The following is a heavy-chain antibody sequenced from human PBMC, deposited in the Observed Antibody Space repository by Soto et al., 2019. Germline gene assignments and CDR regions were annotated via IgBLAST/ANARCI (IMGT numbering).Heavy chain of an antibody. CDR1: GGTFSRSG. CDR2: IVPSVDTT. Sequence: QVQLVQSGTEVKKPGASVKVSCKASGGTFSRSGFHWVRQAPGQGLEWMGMIVPSVDTTNYAQKCQARVTNSADQFTSTVYMELRSLRSEDTAVYYCARCPQPPDTADPYAVDVWGQGTRVIVSS. J-gene: IGHJ6*02. V-gene: IGHV1-69*18. D-gene: IGHD5-18*01. CDR3: ARCPQPPDTADPYAVDV.